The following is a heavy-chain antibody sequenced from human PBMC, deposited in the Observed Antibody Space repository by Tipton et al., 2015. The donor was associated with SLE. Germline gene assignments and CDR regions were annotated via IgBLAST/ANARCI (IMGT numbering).Heavy chain of an antibody. CDR3: ARDHPPADSWNYGGWFDP. CDR1: GYTFTSYG. V-gene: IGHV1-18*01. CDR2: ISAYNGNT. D-gene: IGHD1-7*01. Sequence: QLVQSGAEVKKPGASVKVSCKASGYTFTSYGISWVRQAPGQGLEWMGWISAYNGNTNYAQKLQGRVTMTTDTSTSTAYMELRSLRSDDTAVYYCARDHPPADSWNYGGWFDPWGQGTLVTVSS. J-gene: IGHJ5*02.